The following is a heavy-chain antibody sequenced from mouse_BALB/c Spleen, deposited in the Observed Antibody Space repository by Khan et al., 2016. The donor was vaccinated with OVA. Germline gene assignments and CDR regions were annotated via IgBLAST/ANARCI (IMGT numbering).Heavy chain of an antibody. CDR2: IWGDGST. CDR1: GFSLTSYG. V-gene: IGHV2-3*01. D-gene: IGHD2-3*01. CDR3: AKGGYYYDAMDY. J-gene: IGHJ4*01. Sequence: QVQLKESGPGLVAPSQSLSLTCTVSGFSLTSYGVNWVRQPPGKGLEWLGVIWGDGSTNYLSGPKSRLSISKENSKSQVFLKLNSLQTEDTATYCGAKGGYYYDAMDYWGQGTSVTVSS.